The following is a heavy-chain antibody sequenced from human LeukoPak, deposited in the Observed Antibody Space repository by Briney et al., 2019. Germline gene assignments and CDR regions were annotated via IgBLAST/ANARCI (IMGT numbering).Heavy chain of an antibody. CDR3: ARSIGAGNSVYFDH. D-gene: IGHD4-23*01. CDR2: ISSSDSPI. CDR1: GFTFSDYY. Sequence: PGGSLRLSCAASGFTFSDYYMSWIRQAPGKGLEWLSYISSSDSPIYYADSVEGRFTISRENAKNSLYLQMNSLRAEDTAVYYCARSIGAGNSVYFDHWGQGTLVTVSS. V-gene: IGHV3-11*01. J-gene: IGHJ4*02.